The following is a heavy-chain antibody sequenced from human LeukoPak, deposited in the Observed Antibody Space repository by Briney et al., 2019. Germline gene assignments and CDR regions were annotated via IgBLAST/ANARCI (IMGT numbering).Heavy chain of an antibody. CDR3: ARGRSGWYRVDY. D-gene: IGHD6-19*01. J-gene: IGHJ4*02. V-gene: IGHV4-39*07. CDR2: IYYSGST. Sequence: SETLSLTCTVSGGSLSSSSYYWGWLRQPPGKGLEWIGSIYYSGSTYYNPSLKSRVTISVDTSNNQFSLKLSSVAAADTAVYYCARGRSGWYRVDYWGQGTLVTVSS. CDR1: GGSLSSSSYY.